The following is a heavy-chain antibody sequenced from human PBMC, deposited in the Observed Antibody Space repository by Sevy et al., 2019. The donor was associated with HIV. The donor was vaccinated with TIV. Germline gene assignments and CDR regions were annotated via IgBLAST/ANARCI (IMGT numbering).Heavy chain of an antibody. Sequence: SETLSLTCTVSGGSISSGNYYWHWIRQPPGKGLEWIGYISYTGNTYYNPSLKSPVTISVDTSNNQFSLRLTSVTAADTAIYYCAKGDVQNTRAGVDPWGQGTLVTVSS. V-gene: IGHV4-30-4*01. J-gene: IGHJ5*02. CDR1: GGSISSGNYY. CDR3: AKGDVQNTRAGVDP. CDR2: ISYTGNT. D-gene: IGHD2-21*01.